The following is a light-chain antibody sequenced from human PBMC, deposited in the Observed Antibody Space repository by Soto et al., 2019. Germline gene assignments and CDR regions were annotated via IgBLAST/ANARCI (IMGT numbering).Light chain of an antibody. Sequence: AIRMTQSPFSLSASVGDRVTITYWASQTISSYLAWCHQKPAKAPKFFIYYESSLQSGVPSSFSGSESGTDYTLTISSLQPEGFATYYCQQFYTTPLFTFDGGTKVEIK. V-gene: IGKV1D-43*01. J-gene: IGKJ4*01. CDR2: YES. CDR1: QTISSY. CDR3: QQFYTTPLFT.